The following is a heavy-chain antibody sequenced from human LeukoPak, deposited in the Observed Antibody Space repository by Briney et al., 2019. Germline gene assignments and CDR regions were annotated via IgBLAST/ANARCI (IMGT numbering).Heavy chain of an antibody. Sequence: PSETLSLTCTISGGSISSDYWSWIRQSPGKGLEWIGDIFYSGSTNYNPTLKSRLTISVDTSKSQFSLRLSSVPAADTAVYYCARDASGSYRSGAFDIWGLGTMVTVSS. V-gene: IGHV4-59*01. D-gene: IGHD3-10*01. CDR3: ARDASGSYRSGAFDI. CDR2: IFYSGST. J-gene: IGHJ3*02. CDR1: GGSISSDY.